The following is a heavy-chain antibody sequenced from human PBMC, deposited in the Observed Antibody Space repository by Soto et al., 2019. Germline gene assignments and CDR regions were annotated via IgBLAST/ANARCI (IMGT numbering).Heavy chain of an antibody. J-gene: IGHJ3*02. CDR2: ISSSSGTI. V-gene: IGHV3-48*01. CDR3: ARDRRGSSAWPNAFDI. CDR1: GFTFSSYS. Sequence: GGSLRLSCAASGFTFSSYSMNWVRQAPGKGLEWVSYISSSSGTIYYAGSVKGRFTISRDNAKNSLYLQMNSLRAEDTAVYYCARDRRGSSAWPNAFDIWGQGTMVTVSS. D-gene: IGHD3-22*01.